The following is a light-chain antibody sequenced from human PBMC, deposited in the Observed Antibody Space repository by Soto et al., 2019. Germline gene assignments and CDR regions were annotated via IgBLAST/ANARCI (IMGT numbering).Light chain of an antibody. J-gene: IGLJ1*01. CDR3: SSYTSSSTYV. CDR2: DVS. Sequence: QSALTQPASVSVSPGQSFSVSGTGTSSDVGGYNYVSWYQQHPGKAPKLMIYDVSNRPSGVSNRFSGSKSGNTASLTISGLQTEDEADYYCSSYTSSSTYVFGTGTKVTVL. V-gene: IGLV2-14*01. CDR1: SSDVGGYNY.